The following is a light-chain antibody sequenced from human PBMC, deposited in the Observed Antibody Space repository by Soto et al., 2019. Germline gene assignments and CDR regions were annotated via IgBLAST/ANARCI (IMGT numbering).Light chain of an antibody. J-gene: IGLJ2*01. Sequence: QSVLTQPASVSGSPGQSIAISCTGTSSDVGNYNYVSWYQHHPGKVPKLMIYEVSNRPSGISDRFSGSKSGNTASLTISGLQPDDEADYYCSSYASSSTIVFGGGTQLTVL. CDR1: SSDVGNYNY. V-gene: IGLV2-14*01. CDR3: SSYASSSTIV. CDR2: EVS.